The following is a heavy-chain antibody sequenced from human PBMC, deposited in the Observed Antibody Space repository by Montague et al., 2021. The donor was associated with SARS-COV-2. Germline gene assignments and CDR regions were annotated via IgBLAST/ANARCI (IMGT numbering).Heavy chain of an antibody. Sequence: SQTLSLTCTVSGGSINTYYWSWIRHPPGKGLEWIGYIYYSGSTNYNPSLKSRVPISVDMSKNQFSLKLSSVTAADTAVYDCARVTPKRTRYGSGSYRGFDAFDIWGQGTMVTVSS. CDR2: IYYSGST. CDR3: ARVTPKRTRYGSGSYRGFDAFDI. V-gene: IGHV4-59*08. CDR1: GGSINTYY. J-gene: IGHJ3*02. D-gene: IGHD3-10*01.